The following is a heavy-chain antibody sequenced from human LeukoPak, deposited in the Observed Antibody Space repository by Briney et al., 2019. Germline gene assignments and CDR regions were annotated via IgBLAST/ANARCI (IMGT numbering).Heavy chain of an antibody. Sequence: PGGSLRLSCAASGFTFSGSWMTWVRQAPGKGLEWVANIKEDGSEKFYVDSVKGRFTISRDNAKNSPYLQMNSLRAEDTAVYYCARDQRASPAPADYWGQGTLVTVSP. CDR3: ARDQRASPAPADY. V-gene: IGHV3-7*01. J-gene: IGHJ4*02. CDR2: IKEDGSEK. CDR1: GFTFSGSW.